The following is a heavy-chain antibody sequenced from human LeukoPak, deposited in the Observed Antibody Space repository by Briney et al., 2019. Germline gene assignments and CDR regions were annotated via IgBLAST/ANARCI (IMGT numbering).Heavy chain of an antibody. Sequence: PSETLSLTCTVSGGSISSSSYYWGWIRQPPGKGLEWIGSIYYSGSTYYNPSLKSRVTISVDTSKNQFSLKLSSVTAADTAVYYCARGYKVGAIGYWGQGTLVTVSS. CDR2: IYYSGST. CDR1: GGSISSSSYY. CDR3: ARGYKVGAIGY. V-gene: IGHV4-39*07. J-gene: IGHJ4*02. D-gene: IGHD1-26*01.